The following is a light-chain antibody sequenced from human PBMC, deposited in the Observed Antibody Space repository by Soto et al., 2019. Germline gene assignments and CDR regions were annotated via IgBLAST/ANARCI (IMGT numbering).Light chain of an antibody. Sequence: DIQMTQSPSTLSASVGDRVTIICRASQSSSSWLAWYQQKPGKAPKLLISKASNLDSGVPSRFSGSGSGTEFNLTISSLQPEDFVTYYCQQYNSFIWTFGRGTKVDIK. J-gene: IGKJ1*01. CDR3: QQYNSFIWT. CDR1: QSSSSW. CDR2: KAS. V-gene: IGKV1-5*03.